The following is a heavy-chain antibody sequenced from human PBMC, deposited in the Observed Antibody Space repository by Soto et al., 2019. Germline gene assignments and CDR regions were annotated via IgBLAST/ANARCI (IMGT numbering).Heavy chain of an antibody. J-gene: IGHJ1*01. V-gene: IGHV4-34*01. Sequence: PSETLSLTCAVCGGSFRGYYWSWIRQPRGKGLEWIGGIHHSGSTNSNPSLKRRVTISVATSKNHSSLKLSSVTAADTAVYYCAREGYYYDSSGYSEYFQLWGQGTLVTVSS. CDR1: GGSFRGYY. CDR3: AREGYYYDSSGYSEYFQL. CDR2: IHHSGST. D-gene: IGHD3-22*01.